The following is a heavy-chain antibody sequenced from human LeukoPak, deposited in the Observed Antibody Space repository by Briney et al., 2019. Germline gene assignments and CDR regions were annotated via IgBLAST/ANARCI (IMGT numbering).Heavy chain of an antibody. CDR3: ARAPFGRYRSSWHHFDY. CDR2: IYPCDSET. D-gene: IGHD6-13*01. CDR1: GYGFPTYW. Sequence: GESLKISCKASGYGFPTYWIGWVRPMPGKGLEWMGIIYPCDSETRYSQSFQGQVTISADTSIRTVSVHWSSLRPSDTAMFYCARAPFGRYRSSWHHFDYWGQATLVTVSS. J-gene: IGHJ4*02. V-gene: IGHV5-51*01.